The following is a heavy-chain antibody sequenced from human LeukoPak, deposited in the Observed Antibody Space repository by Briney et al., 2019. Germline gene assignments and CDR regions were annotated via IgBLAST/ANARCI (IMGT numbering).Heavy chain of an antibody. CDR3: ARGQKYTSGYTVTELGSRYFDS. J-gene: IGHJ4*02. CDR1: GGSFSGYY. D-gene: IGHD5-18*01. Sequence: SETLSLTCAVYGGSFSGYYWSWIRQPPGKGLEWIGEINHSGSTNYNPSLKSRVTISVDTSKNQFSLKLSSVTAADTAVYYCARGQKYTSGYTVTELGSRYFDSWGQGTLVTVSS. CDR2: INHSGST. V-gene: IGHV4-34*01.